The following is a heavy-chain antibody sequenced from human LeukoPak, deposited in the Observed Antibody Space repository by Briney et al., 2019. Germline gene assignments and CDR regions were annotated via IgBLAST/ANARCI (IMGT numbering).Heavy chain of an antibody. CDR2: IYYSGST. D-gene: IGHD5-24*01. V-gene: IGHV4-59*01. CDR1: GGSISSYY. CDR3: ARDERRRDGYNYAEV. Sequence: PSETLSLTCTVSGGSISSYYWSWIRQPPGKGLDWIGYIYYSGSTNYNPSLKSRVTISVDTSKNHFSLKLSSVTAADAAVYYCARDERRRDGYNYAEVWGQGTLVTVSS. J-gene: IGHJ4*02.